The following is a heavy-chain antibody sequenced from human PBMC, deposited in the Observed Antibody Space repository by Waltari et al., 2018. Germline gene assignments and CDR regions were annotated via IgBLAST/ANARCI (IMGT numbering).Heavy chain of an antibody. V-gene: IGHV4-59*01. Sequence: QVQLQESGPGLVKPSETLSLTCTVSGGSISNYFWSWIRQPPGKGLEWIGYVYSTGTTNYNPSLKSRVTISLDKSNNQFSLRLSSVTAADTAVYYCARDGLWFGELPPFDHWGRGTLVTVSS. CDR3: ARDGLWFGELPPFDH. CDR1: GGSISNYF. CDR2: VYSTGTT. D-gene: IGHD3-10*01. J-gene: IGHJ4*02.